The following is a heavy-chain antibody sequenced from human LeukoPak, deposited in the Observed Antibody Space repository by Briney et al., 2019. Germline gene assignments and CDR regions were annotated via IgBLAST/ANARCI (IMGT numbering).Heavy chain of an antibody. CDR1: GFTFGGYG. J-gene: IGHJ4*02. CDR3: TRYNNDHFDY. Sequence: GRSLRLSCAGSGFTFGGYGMHWFRQTPGKGLEWVAVIAYDGSRAFYADSVKGRFTISRDNSKNTLSVQMDDLRAEDTAVYYCTRYNNDHFDYWGQGTLVTVSS. V-gene: IGHV3-33*01. D-gene: IGHD1-14*01. CDR2: IAYDGSRA.